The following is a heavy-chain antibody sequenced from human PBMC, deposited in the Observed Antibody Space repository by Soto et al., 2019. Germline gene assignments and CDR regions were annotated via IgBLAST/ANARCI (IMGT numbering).Heavy chain of an antibody. D-gene: IGHD2-2*01. V-gene: IGHV3-30*18. Sequence: HPGGSLRLSCAASGFTFSSYGMHWVRQAPGKGLEWVAVISYDGSNKYYADSVKGRFTISRDNSKNTLYLQMNSLRAEDTAVYYCAKDHEYQLLSNYFDYWGQGTLVTVSS. CDR1: GFTFSSYG. J-gene: IGHJ4*02. CDR3: AKDHEYQLLSNYFDY. CDR2: ISYDGSNK.